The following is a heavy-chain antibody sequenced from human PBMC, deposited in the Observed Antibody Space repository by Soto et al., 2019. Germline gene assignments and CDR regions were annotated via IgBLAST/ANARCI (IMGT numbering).Heavy chain of an antibody. D-gene: IGHD6-19*01. V-gene: IGHV3-23*01. CDR2: ISGSGDST. CDR3: AKGVPGIAVAGTGYFQH. J-gene: IGHJ1*01. Sequence: GGSLRLSCEGSGFTVSSHAMTWIRQAPGKGLEWVSGISGSGDSTYYADSVKGRFTISRDNSKKTVYLQMNSLRAEDTAVYYCAKGVPGIAVAGTGYFQHWGQGTLVTVSS. CDR1: GFTVSSHA.